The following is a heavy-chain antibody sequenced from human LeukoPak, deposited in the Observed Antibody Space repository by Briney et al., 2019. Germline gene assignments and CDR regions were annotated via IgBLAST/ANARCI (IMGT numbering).Heavy chain of an antibody. D-gene: IGHD2-2*01. J-gene: IGHJ3*02. V-gene: IGHV3-30*04. CDR1: GVTFSSYA. CDR2: ISYDGSNK. Sequence: GGSLRLSCAASGVTFSSYAMHWVRQAPGKGLEWVAVISYDGSNKYYADSVKGRFTISRDNSKNTLYLQMNSLRAEDTAVYYCARDGDCSSTSCYVGAFDIWGQGTMVTVSS. CDR3: ARDGDCSSTSCYVGAFDI.